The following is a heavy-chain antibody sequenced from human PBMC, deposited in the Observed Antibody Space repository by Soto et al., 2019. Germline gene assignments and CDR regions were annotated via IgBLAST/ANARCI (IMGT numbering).Heavy chain of an antibody. CDR1: GGPFSRGGYY. D-gene: IGHD7-27*01. Sequence: SETLSLTCTVSGGPFSRGGYYWSWIRQHPGKGLECIGYIFYTGSTYYNPTLKSRVTMSVDTSKRQFSLNLSSLTAADTAVYYCGRFYSVNYLGYFDYWGRGALVTVPS. CDR3: GRFYSVNYLGYFDY. J-gene: IGHJ4*02. CDR2: IFYTGST. V-gene: IGHV4-31*03.